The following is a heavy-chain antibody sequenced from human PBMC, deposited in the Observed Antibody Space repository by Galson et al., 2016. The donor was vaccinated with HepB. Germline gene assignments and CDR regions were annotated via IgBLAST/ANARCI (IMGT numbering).Heavy chain of an antibody. CDR2: VSHIETNK. CDR3: ARVGYCVNDVCPAGALDP. D-gene: IGHD5/OR15-5a*01. V-gene: IGHV3-30*03. Sequence: SLRLSCAASGPGFSGYVFHWVRQAPGKGLEWVGFVSHIETNKKYADSVKGRFTISRDNSQNSVYLQLEGLRTDDTAVYYCARVGYCVNDVCPAGALDPWGQGTTVIVS. J-gene: IGHJ6*02. CDR1: GPGFSGYV.